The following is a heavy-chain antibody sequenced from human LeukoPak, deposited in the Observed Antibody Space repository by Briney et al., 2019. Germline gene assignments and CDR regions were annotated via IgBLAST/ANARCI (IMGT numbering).Heavy chain of an antibody. Sequence: SETLSLTCAVYGGSFSGYYWSWIRQPPGKGLEWIGEINHSGSTNYNPSLKSRVTISVDTSKNQFSLKLSSVTAADTAVYYRARGNYYDSSGYQYYFDYWGQGTLVTVSS. V-gene: IGHV4-34*01. J-gene: IGHJ4*02. CDR2: INHSGST. CDR1: GGSFSGYY. D-gene: IGHD3-22*01. CDR3: ARGNYYDSSGYQYYFDY.